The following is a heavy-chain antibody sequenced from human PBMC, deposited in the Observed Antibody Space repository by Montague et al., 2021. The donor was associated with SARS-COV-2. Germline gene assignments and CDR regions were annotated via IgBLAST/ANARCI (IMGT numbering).Heavy chain of an antibody. Sequence: SLRLSCAASGFTFSSYGMHLVRQAPGKGLEWVAVIWYDGSNKYYSDSVKGRFTISRDNSKNTLYLQMNSLRAEDTAVYYCAKEGIVALDYWGQGTLVTVSS. CDR2: IWYDGSNK. V-gene: IGHV3-33*06. D-gene: IGHD1-26*01. J-gene: IGHJ4*02. CDR3: AKEGIVALDY. CDR1: GFTFSSYG.